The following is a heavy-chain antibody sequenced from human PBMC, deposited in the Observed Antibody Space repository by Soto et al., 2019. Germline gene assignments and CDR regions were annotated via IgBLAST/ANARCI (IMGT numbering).Heavy chain of an antibody. CDR3: AREGYDILTGPQNAFDI. CDR1: GFTFSSYG. CDR2: IWYDGSNK. J-gene: IGHJ3*02. D-gene: IGHD3-9*01. V-gene: IGHV3-33*01. Sequence: GGSLRLSCAASGFTFSSYGMHWVRQAPGKGLEWVAVIWYDGSNKYYADSVKGRSTISRDNSKNTLYLQMNSLRAEDTVVYYCAREGYDILTGPQNAFDIWGQGTMVTVSS.